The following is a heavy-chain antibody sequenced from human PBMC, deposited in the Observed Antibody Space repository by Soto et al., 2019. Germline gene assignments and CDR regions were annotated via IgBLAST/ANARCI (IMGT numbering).Heavy chain of an antibody. J-gene: IGHJ4*02. Sequence: QVHLVQSGAEVKKPGASVKVSCKGSGYTFTSYGITCVRQAPGQGLEWMGWISAHNGNTNYAQKLQGRVTVTRDTFKSTAYMELRSQRSDDTAVYYCARGRWGDYWVQGDLVTVSS. V-gene: IGHV1-18*01. CDR2: ISAHNGNT. D-gene: IGHD3-16*01. CDR1: GYTFTSYG. CDR3: ARGRWGDY.